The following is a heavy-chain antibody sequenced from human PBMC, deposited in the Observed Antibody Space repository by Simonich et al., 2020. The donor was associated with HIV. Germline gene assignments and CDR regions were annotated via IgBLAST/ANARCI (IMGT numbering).Heavy chain of an antibody. J-gene: IGHJ4*02. V-gene: IGHV4-59*01. CDR1: RGSISSYY. CDR2: IFDNGHT. CDR3: ARLTGYDLDY. D-gene: IGHD5-12*01. Sequence: QVQLQESGPGLVKPSETLYLTCSVSRGSISSYYWSWIRQPPGKGLEWIGYIFDNGHTNYNPSLKSRVTISVDTSQTPFSLKLNSVTSVDTAVYYCARLTGYDLDYWGQGTLVTVSS.